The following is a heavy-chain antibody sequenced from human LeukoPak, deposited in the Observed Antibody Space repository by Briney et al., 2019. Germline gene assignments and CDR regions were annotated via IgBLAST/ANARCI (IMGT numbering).Heavy chain of an antibody. D-gene: IGHD6-6*01. CDR1: GGSISSYY. CDR2: IYYSGST. J-gene: IGHJ4*02. Sequence: PSETLSLTCTVSGGSISSYYWSWIRQPPGKGLEWIGYIYYSGSTNYNPSLKSRVTISVDTSKNQFSLKLSSVTAADTAVYYCARMDGSSTYYFDYWGQGTLVTVSS. CDR3: ARMDGSSTYYFDY. V-gene: IGHV4-59*01.